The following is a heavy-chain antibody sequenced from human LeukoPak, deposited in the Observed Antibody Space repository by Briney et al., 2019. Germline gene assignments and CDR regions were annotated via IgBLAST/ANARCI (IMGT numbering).Heavy chain of an antibody. D-gene: IGHD6-13*01. CDR1: GGTFSSYA. Sequence: GASVKASCKASGGTFSSYAISWVRQAPGQGLEWMGRIIPIFGTANYAQKFQGRVTITTDESTSTAYMELSSLRSEDTAVYYCATVIAAAGTTSDYWGQGTLVTVSS. CDR3: ATVIAAAGTTSDY. V-gene: IGHV1-69*05. J-gene: IGHJ4*02. CDR2: IIPIFGTA.